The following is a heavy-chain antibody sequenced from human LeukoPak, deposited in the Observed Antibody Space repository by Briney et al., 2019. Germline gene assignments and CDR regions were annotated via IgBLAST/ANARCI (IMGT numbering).Heavy chain of an antibody. CDR3: TTQSPY. CDR1: GLTFSNAW. V-gene: IGHV3-15*01. Sequence: PGGSLRLSCVASGLTFSNAWMSWVRQAPGQGLEWVGRIKSRPDGGTAEYAAPVQGRFTISRDDSRNTLSLQMNSLKTEDTAVYYCTTQSPYWGQGTLVTVSS. CDR2: IKSRPDGGTA. J-gene: IGHJ4*02. D-gene: IGHD6-19*01.